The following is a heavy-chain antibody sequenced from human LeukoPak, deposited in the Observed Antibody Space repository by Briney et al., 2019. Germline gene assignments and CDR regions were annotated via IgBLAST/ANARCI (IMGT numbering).Heavy chain of an antibody. J-gene: IGHJ6*02. CDR2: IYHSGST. CDR3: ARQGDSGSYYLKYYYYYGMDV. Sequence: SETLSLTCAVSGGSISSGGYSWSWIRQPPGKGLEWIGYIYHSGSTYYNPSLKSRVTISVDTSKNQFSLKLSSVTAADTAVYYCARQGDSGSYYLKYYYYYGMDVWGQGTTVTVSS. CDR1: GGSISSGGYS. V-gene: IGHV4-30-2*03. D-gene: IGHD1-26*01.